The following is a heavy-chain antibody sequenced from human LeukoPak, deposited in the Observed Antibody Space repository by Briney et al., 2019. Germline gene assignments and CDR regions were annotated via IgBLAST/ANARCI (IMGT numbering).Heavy chain of an antibody. J-gene: IGHJ5*02. CDR3: AREGKLESEGGFDP. Sequence: ASVKVSCKASGYTFTNYAIHWVRQAPGQRLEWMGRINPNSGGTNYAQKFQGRVTMTRDTSISTAYMELSRLRSDDTAVYYCAREGKLESEGGFDPWGQGTLVTVSS. V-gene: IGHV1-2*06. D-gene: IGHD1-1*01. CDR1: GYTFTNYA. CDR2: INPNSGGT.